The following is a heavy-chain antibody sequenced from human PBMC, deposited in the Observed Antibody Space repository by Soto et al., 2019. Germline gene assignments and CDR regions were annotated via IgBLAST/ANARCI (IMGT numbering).Heavy chain of an antibody. Sequence: GSLRLSCAASGFTFIDYYMSWIRQAPGKGLEWIGYIYYSGSTNYNPSLKSRVTISVDTSKNQFSLKLSSVTAADTAVYYCARHVQWLVTFDYWGQGTLVTVSS. D-gene: IGHD6-19*01. J-gene: IGHJ4*02. CDR3: ARHVQWLVTFDY. CDR1: GFTFIDYY. CDR2: IYYSGST. V-gene: IGHV4-59*08.